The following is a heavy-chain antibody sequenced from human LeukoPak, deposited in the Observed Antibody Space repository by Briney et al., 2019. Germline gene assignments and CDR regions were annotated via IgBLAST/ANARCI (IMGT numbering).Heavy chain of an antibody. CDR3: ARVWGLAVAGGEIEY. D-gene: IGHD6-13*01. V-gene: IGHV3-48*02. J-gene: IGHJ4*02. Sequence: TGGSLRLSCEASGFTFSAYAMTWVRQAPGKGLEWVSYISSSGTTIYYADSVKGRFNISRDNAKNSLYLQMNSLRDEDTAVYYCARVWGLAVAGGEIEYWGQGTLATVSS. CDR1: GFTFSAYA. CDR2: ISSSGTTI.